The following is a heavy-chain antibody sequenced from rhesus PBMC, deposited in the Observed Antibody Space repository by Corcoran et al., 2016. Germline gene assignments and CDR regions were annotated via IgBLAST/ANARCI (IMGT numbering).Heavy chain of an antibody. V-gene: IGHV4-127*01. CDR1: GYSISSGYG. CDR3: ASSIGAFNY. CDR2: IGGSSGST. Sequence: QVQLQESGPGLVKPSETLSLTCAVSGYSISSGYGWSWIRSPPGEGLEWIGYIGGSSGSTNYNPSLKSRVTISKDTSKNQFSLKLSSVTAADTAVYYCASSIGAFNYWGQGVLVTVSS. J-gene: IGHJ4*01. D-gene: IGHD3-34*01.